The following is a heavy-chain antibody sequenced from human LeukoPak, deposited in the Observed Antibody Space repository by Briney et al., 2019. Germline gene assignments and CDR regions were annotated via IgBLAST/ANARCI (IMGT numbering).Heavy chain of an antibody. CDR2: ISNDGSRS. Sequence: GGSLRLSCSASGFTFSAYAMYWVRQAPGKGLEFVSGISNDGSRSFYADSVKGRFTISRDNSKNTLYLQMSSLRAEDTALYYCVKITSVTGGDCWGQGTRLTVSS. J-gene: IGHJ4*02. CDR1: GFTFSAYA. V-gene: IGHV3-64D*09. D-gene: IGHD1-1*01. CDR3: VKITSVTGGDC.